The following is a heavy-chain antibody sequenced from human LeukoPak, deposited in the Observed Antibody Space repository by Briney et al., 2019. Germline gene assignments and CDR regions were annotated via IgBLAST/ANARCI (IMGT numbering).Heavy chain of an antibody. J-gene: IGHJ6*03. V-gene: IGHV4-38-2*02. CDR3: ARTRRIVGATRGYYYYYYMDV. CDR2: IYHSGST. D-gene: IGHD1-26*01. CDR1: GYSISSGYY. Sequence: NPSETLSLTCTVSGYSISSGYYWGWIRQPPGKGLEWIGSIYHSGSTYYNPSLKSRVTISVDTSKNQFSLKLSSVTAADTAVYYCARTRRIVGATRGYYYYYYMDVWGKGTTVTVSS.